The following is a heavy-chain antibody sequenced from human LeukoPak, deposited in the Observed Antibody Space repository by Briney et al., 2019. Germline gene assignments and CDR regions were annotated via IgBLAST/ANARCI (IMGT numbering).Heavy chain of an antibody. CDR3: ARPGGRSGLAEYFQH. Sequence: PSDTLSLTCAVYGGFFSTYYWSWIRDPPGKGLEWVGKINHTGSTNYNPSFKSRVTISVDTSKNQFSLKLTSVTAADTAVYYCARPGGRSGLAEYFQHWGQGTLVTVSS. D-gene: IGHD6-19*01. CDR1: GGFFSTYY. V-gene: IGHV4-34*01. J-gene: IGHJ1*01. CDR2: INHTGST.